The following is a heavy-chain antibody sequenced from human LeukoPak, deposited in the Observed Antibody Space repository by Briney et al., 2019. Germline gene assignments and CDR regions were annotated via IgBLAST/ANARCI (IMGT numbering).Heavy chain of an antibody. Sequence: GGSLRLSCAASGFTFSSYSMNWVRQAPGKGLEWVSSISSSNSYIYYADSVRGRFTISRDNAKNSLYLQMNSLRAEDTAVYYCARDPFSAGAEYFQYWGQGTLVTVSS. D-gene: IGHD6-25*01. V-gene: IGHV3-21*01. CDR3: ARDPFSAGAEYFQY. CDR1: GFTFSSYS. J-gene: IGHJ1*01. CDR2: ISSSNSYI.